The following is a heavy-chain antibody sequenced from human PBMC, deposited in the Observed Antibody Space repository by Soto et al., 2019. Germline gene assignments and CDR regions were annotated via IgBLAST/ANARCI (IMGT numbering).Heavy chain of an antibody. J-gene: IGHJ5*02. D-gene: IGHD2-2*01. V-gene: IGHV4-34*01. CDR2: INHSGST. Sequence: QVQLQQWGAGLLKPSETLSLTCAVYGGSFSGYYWSWIRQPPGKGLEWSGEINHSGSTNYNPSLHSRVTLSVDTSKNQFSRKLSSVTAADTAVYYCARGEPPRSSVVVPAVSFDPWGQGTLVTVSS. CDR1: GGSFSGYY. CDR3: ARGEPPRSSVVVPAVSFDP.